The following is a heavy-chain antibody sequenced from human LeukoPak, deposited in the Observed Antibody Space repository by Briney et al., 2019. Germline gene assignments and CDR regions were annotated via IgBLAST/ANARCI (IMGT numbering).Heavy chain of an antibody. Sequence: PGGSLRLSCAASGFTFSSYWMSWARQAPGKGLEWVANIKQDGSEKYYVDSVKGRFTISRDNAKNSLYLQMNSLRAEDTAVYYCARGGSSRYNWFDPWGQGTLVTVSS. CDR2: IKQDGSEK. J-gene: IGHJ5*02. D-gene: IGHD6-13*01. CDR1: GFTFSSYW. CDR3: ARGGSSRYNWFDP. V-gene: IGHV3-7*01.